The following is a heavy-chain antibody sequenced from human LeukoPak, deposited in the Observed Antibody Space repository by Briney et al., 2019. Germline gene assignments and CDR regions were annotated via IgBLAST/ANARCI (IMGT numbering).Heavy chain of an antibody. V-gene: IGHV4-4*02. CDR3: ARESGAFSPFGF. CDR1: GGSILSTNS. D-gene: IGHD1-26*01. Sequence: SETLSLTCAVSGGSILSTNSWSGVRQPPGRGLEWIGEVHLSGASNYNPSLKSRVNMSIDKSRNQLSLELTSVTAADTAMYYCARESGAFSPFGFWGQGTLVTVSS. CDR2: VHLSGAS. J-gene: IGHJ1*01.